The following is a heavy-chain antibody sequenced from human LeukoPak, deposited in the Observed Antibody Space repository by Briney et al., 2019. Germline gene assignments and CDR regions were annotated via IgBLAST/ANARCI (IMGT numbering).Heavy chain of an antibody. CDR3: ARERREQLLPPYTRSVTYFDY. D-gene: IGHD2-2*01. Sequence: SETLSLTCNVSGDSISSSSYYWGWIRQPPGKGLEWIGNIYYSGRTYYNPSLMSRVTISVDTSKNQFSLKVNSVTAADTAVYYCARERREQLLPPYTRSVTYFDYWGQGTLVTVSS. J-gene: IGHJ4*02. CDR2: IYYSGRT. CDR1: GDSISSSSYY. V-gene: IGHV4-39*07.